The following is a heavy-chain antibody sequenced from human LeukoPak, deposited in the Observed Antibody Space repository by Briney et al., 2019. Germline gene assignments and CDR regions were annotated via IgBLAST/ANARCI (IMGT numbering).Heavy chain of an antibody. V-gene: IGHV4-59*08. D-gene: IGHD3-10*01. CDR3: ASNYYGSGSLDY. J-gene: IGHJ4*02. CDR1: GASISSHY. CDR2: IYYSGST. Sequence: SETLSLTCSVSGASISSHYWSWIRQPPGKGLEWIGYIYYSGSTNYNPSLKSRVTISVDTSKNQFSLKVSSVTAADTAVYYCASNYYGSGSLDYWGQGNLVTVSS.